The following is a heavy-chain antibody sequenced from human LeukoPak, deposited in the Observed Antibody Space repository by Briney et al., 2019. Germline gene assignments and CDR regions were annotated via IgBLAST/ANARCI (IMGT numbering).Heavy chain of an antibody. CDR2: IIPIFGTA. Sequence: SVKDSCKAPRGTFCSYVISWGRQAPGQGLEWMGRIIPIFGTANYAQKFQGRVTITADESTSTAYMKLSSRGSEDTAVYYGARGPRGGDYHYFDYWGQGTLVTVSS. D-gene: IGHD2-21*02. CDR1: RGTFCSYV. V-gene: IGHV1-69*13. CDR3: ARGPRGGDYHYFDY. J-gene: IGHJ4*02.